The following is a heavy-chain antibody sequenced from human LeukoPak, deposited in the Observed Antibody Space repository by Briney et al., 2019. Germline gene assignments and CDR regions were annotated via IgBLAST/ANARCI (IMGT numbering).Heavy chain of an antibody. V-gene: IGHV1-46*01. CDR3: ARALTYYYGSGSYTTYYYYYGMDV. Sequence: ASVKVSCKASGYTFTSYYMHWVRQAPGQGLEWMGIINPSGGSTSYAQKFRGRVAVTRDTSTSTVYMELSSLRSEDTAVYYCARALTYYYGSGSYTTYYYYYGMDVWGQGTTVTVSS. CDR2: INPSGGST. J-gene: IGHJ6*02. CDR1: GYTFTSYY. D-gene: IGHD3-10*01.